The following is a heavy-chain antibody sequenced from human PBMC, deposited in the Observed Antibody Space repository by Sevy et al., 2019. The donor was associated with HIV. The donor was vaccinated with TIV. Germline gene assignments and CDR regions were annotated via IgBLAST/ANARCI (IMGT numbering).Heavy chain of an antibody. Sequence: GGSLRLSCAASGFTFSGYAMSWVRQAPGKGLEWVSAINGKGRSTHYADSVEGRFTISRDNSKNTLYLQMNSLRAEDTAEYYCAKTINSGGGVVPAANYYYYGMDVWGQGTTVTVSS. CDR1: GFTFSGYA. J-gene: IGHJ6*02. CDR3: AKTINSGGGVVPAANYYYYGMDV. D-gene: IGHD2-2*01. CDR2: INGKGRST. V-gene: IGHV3-23*01.